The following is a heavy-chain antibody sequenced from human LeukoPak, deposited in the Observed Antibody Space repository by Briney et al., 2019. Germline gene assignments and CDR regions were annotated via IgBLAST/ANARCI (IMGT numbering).Heavy chain of an antibody. Sequence: GGSLRLSCAASGFTFSSYGMHWVRQAPGKGLEWVAVISFDGNNKYYADSVKGRFTISRDNSKNRLYLQMNSPRAEDTAVYYCAKDHYDTGGTYSFDPWGQGTLVTVSS. V-gene: IGHV3-30*18. CDR2: ISFDGNNK. D-gene: IGHD2-8*02. J-gene: IGHJ5*02. CDR3: AKDHYDTGGTYSFDP. CDR1: GFTFSSYG.